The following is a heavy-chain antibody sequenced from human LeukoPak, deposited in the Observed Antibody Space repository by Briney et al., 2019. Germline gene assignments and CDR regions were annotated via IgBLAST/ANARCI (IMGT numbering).Heavy chain of an antibody. Sequence: ASAKVSCKASGYRFTSHGISWVRQAPGQGLEWMGWISTNNGNTNYAQKLNGRVTMTTDTSTNTAYMELRSLRSDDTAVYYCARGLEAWLLRCAFDVWGQGTMVTVSS. CDR3: ARGLEAWLLRCAFDV. V-gene: IGHV1-18*01. J-gene: IGHJ3*01. CDR2: ISTNNGNT. D-gene: IGHD3-22*01. CDR1: GYRFTSHG.